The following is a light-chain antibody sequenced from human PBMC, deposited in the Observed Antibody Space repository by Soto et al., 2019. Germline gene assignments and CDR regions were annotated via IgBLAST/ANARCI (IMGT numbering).Light chain of an antibody. CDR1: SSNIGSGT. V-gene: IGLV1-44*01. CDR2: NDN. J-gene: IGLJ1*01. CDR3: SSYAGSSNV. Sequence: QSVLTQPPSASGTPGQRVTFSCSGSSSNIGSGTVNWYQQLPGTAPKLLIYNDNQRPSGVPDRFSGSKSGTSASLAISGLQSEDEADYYCSSYAGSSNVFGTGTNLTVL.